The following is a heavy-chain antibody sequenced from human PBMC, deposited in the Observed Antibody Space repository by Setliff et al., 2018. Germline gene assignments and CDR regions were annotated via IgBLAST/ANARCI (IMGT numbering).Heavy chain of an antibody. CDR1: GGSISSGSYY. J-gene: IGHJ6*01. CDR2: IYTSGST. CDR3: ARAFTYYNFWSGYGYGMDV. Sequence: PSETLSLTCTVSGGSISSGSYYWSWIRQPAGKGLEWIGRIYTSGSTNYNPSLKSRVTISVGTSKNQFSLKLSSVTAADTAVYYCARAFTYYNFWSGYGYGMDVWG. V-gene: IGHV4-61*02. D-gene: IGHD3-3*01.